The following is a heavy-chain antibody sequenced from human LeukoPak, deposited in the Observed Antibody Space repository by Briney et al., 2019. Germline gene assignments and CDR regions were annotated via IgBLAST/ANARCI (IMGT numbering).Heavy chain of an antibody. J-gene: IGHJ4*02. D-gene: IGHD3-10*01. V-gene: IGHV3-7*05. Sequence: GGSLRLSCAASGFTFRTYWMSWVHQAPGKGLEWVANIKRDGSKIYYVDSVKGRFTISRDNDKISLYLQMNGLRAEDTSVYYCTRDSQGSGIYSVDYWGQGTLVTVSS. CDR2: IKRDGSKI. CDR3: TRDSQGSGIYSVDY. CDR1: GFTFRTYW.